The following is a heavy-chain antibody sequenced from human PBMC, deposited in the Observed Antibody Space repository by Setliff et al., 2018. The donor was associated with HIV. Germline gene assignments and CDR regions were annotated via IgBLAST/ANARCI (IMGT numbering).Heavy chain of an antibody. CDR3: ARVAVGLHMDV. CDR1: GYTFTSYG. V-gene: IGHV1-18*01. J-gene: IGHJ6*03. Sequence: ASVKVSCKASGYTFTSYGISWVRQAPGQGLEWMGWISAYNGNTNYAQKFQGRVTMATDTSTSTAYMDLRSLRSDDTAVYYCARVAVGLHMDVWGKGTTVTVSS. CDR2: ISAYNGNT. D-gene: IGHD6-19*01.